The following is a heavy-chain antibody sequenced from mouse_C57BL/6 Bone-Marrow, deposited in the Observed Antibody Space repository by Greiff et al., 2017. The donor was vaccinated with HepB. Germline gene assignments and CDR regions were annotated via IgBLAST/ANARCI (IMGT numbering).Heavy chain of an antibody. V-gene: IGHV14-1*01. CDR2: IDPEDGDT. Sequence: VQLQQSGAELVRPGASVKLSCTASGFNIKDYYMHWVKQRPEQGLEWIGRIDPEDGDTEYAPKFQGKATMTADTSSNTAYLQLSSLTSEDTAVYYCTTNDGPYYYAMDYWGQGTSVTVSS. CDR1: GFNIKDYY. CDR3: TTNDGPYYYAMDY. J-gene: IGHJ4*01. D-gene: IGHD2-3*01.